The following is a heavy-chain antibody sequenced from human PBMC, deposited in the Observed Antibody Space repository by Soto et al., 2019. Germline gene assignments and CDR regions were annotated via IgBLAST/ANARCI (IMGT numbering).Heavy chain of an antibody. CDR1: GYTFTGYY. Sequence: ASVKVSCKASGYTFTGYYMHWVRQAPGQGLEWMGWINPNSGGTNYAQKFQGWVTMTRDTSISTAYMELSRLRSDDTAVYYCAREVIAAAGPNYYYYYGMDVWGQGTTVTVSS. J-gene: IGHJ6*02. CDR2: INPNSGGT. V-gene: IGHV1-2*04. D-gene: IGHD6-13*01. CDR3: AREVIAAAGPNYYYYYGMDV.